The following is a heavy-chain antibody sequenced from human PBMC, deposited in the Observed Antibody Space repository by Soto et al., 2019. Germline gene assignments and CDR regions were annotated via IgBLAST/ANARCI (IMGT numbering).Heavy chain of an antibody. D-gene: IGHD4-17*01. Sequence: GGSLRLSCAASGFTFSSYEMNWVRQAPGKGLEWVSYISSSGSTIYYADSVKGRFTISRDNAKNSLYLQVNSLRAEDTAVYYCATTTVTDYYYGMDVWGQGTTVTVSS. CDR1: GFTFSSYE. CDR3: ATTTVTDYYYGMDV. CDR2: ISSSGSTI. J-gene: IGHJ6*02. V-gene: IGHV3-48*03.